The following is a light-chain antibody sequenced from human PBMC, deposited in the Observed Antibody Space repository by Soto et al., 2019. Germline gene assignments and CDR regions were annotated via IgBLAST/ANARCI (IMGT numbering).Light chain of an antibody. CDR1: QSISSW. J-gene: IGKJ1*01. V-gene: IGKV1-5*03. CDR2: KAS. Sequence: DIQMTQSPSTLSASVGDRVTITCRASQSISSWLAWYQQKPGKAPKLLIYKASSLESGVPSRFSGSLSGTEFTLTIPNLQPDLLATYYFPHYYCFPTFGQGPKVEIK. CDR3: PHYYCFPT.